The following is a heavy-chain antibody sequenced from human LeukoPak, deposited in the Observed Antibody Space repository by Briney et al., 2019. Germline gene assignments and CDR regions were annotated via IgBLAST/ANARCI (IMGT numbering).Heavy chain of an antibody. CDR2: ISSTSSTV. D-gene: IGHD1-1*01. V-gene: IGHV3-48*01. CDR1: GFTFSSYS. Sequence: PGGSLRLSCAVSGFTFSSYSMTWVRQAPGKGLEWVSYISSTSSTVYYADSVKGRFTISRDNVKNSLYLQMNSLRAEDTAVYYCARDAGPVGTFDYWGQGTLVTVSS. CDR3: ARDAGPVGTFDY. J-gene: IGHJ4*02.